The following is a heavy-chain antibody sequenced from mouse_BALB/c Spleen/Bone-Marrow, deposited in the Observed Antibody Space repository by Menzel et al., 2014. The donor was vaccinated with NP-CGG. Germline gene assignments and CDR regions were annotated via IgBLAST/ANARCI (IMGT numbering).Heavy chain of an antibody. J-gene: IGHJ2*01. Sequence: VQLQQSGPELVKPGASVKMSCKASGYTFTDYVISWVKQRTGQGLEWIGRIYPGSGSTYYNEKFKGKATLTADKSSNTAYLQLSSLTSEDSAVYFCARCGGCRHFDYWGQGTTLTVSS. CDR1: GYTFTDYV. V-gene: IGHV1-77*01. CDR3: ARCGGCRHFDY. CDR2: IYPGSGST.